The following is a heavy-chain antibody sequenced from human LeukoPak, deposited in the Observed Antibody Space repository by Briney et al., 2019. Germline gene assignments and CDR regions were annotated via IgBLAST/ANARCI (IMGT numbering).Heavy chain of an antibody. CDR1: GGSISSYY. J-gene: IGHJ5*02. D-gene: IGHD6-13*01. Sequence: SETLSLTCTVSGGSISSYYWSWIRQPPGKGLEWIGYIFYSGSTNYNPSLKNRVTISVDSSKNQFSLKLSSVTAADTAVYYCAAGAGSIWHFFDPWGQGTLVTVSS. V-gene: IGHV4-59*08. CDR3: AAGAGSIWHFFDP. CDR2: IFYSGST.